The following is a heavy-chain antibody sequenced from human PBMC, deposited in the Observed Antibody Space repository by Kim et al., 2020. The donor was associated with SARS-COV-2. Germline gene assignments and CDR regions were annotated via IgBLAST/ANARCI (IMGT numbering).Heavy chain of an antibody. D-gene: IGHD3-3*01. CDR3: ARGIFGVVISNY. Sequence: GGSLRLSCAASGFTFSSYGMHWVRQAPGKGLEWVAVIWYDGSNKYYADSVKGRFTISRDNSKNTLYLQMNSLRAEDTAVYYCARGIFGVVISNYWGQGTLVTVSS. V-gene: IGHV3-33*01. CDR1: GFTFSSYG. J-gene: IGHJ4*02. CDR2: IWYDGSNK.